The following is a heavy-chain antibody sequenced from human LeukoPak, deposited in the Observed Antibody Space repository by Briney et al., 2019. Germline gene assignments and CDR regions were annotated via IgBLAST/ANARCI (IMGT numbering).Heavy chain of an antibody. CDR2: ISGSGGST. J-gene: IGHJ4*02. Sequence: GGSLRLSCAASGFTFSSYGMSWVRQAPGKGLEWVSAISGSGGSTYYADSVKGRFTISRDNSKNTLYLQMNSLRAEDTAVYYCAKDLNPGKSYYFDYWGQGTLVTVSS. V-gene: IGHV3-23*01. CDR3: AKDLNPGKSYYFDY. CDR1: GFTFSSYG. D-gene: IGHD2-21*01.